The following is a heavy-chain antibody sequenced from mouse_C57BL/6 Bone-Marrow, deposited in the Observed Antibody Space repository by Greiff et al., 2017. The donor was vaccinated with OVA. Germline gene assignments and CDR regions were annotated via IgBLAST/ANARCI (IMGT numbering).Heavy chain of an antibody. J-gene: IGHJ2*01. CDR3: ARSPLFDY. CDR2: IYPRSCNT. Sequence: VQLQQSGAELARPGASVKLSCKASGYTFTSYGISWVKQRTGQGLEWIGEIYPRSCNTYYNEKFKGKATLTADKSSSTAYMELRSLTSEDSAVYFCARSPLFDYWGQGTTLTVSS. D-gene: IGHD6-1*01. V-gene: IGHV1-81*01. CDR1: GYTFTSYG.